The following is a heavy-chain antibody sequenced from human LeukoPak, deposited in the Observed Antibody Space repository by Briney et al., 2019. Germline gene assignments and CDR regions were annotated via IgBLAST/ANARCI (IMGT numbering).Heavy chain of an antibody. V-gene: IGHV1-2*02. J-gene: IGHJ5*02. Sequence: GASVKVSCKASGYTFTGYYMHWVRQAPGQGLEWMGWTNPNSGGTNYAQKFQGRVTMTRDTSISTAYMELSRLRSDDTAVYYCARDGGLEIFGTYNWFDPWGQGTLVTVSS. CDR2: TNPNSGGT. D-gene: IGHD3-3*01. CDR3: ARDGGLEIFGTYNWFDP. CDR1: GYTFTGYY.